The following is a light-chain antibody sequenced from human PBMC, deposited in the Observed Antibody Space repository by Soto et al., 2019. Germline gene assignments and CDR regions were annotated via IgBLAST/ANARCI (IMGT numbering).Light chain of an antibody. CDR3: QQYNSYPYT. CDR1: QSISSW. J-gene: IGKJ2*01. V-gene: IGKV1-5*03. Sequence: DIQMTQSPSTLSASIGDRVTITCRASQSISSWLAWYQQKPGKAPKLLIYKASSLESGVPSRFSGSGSGTEFTLTISSLQPDDFATYYCQQYNSYPYTFGQGTKLEIK. CDR2: KAS.